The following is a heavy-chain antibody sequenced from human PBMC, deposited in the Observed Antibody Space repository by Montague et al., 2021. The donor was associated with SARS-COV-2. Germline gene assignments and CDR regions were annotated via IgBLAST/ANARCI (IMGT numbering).Heavy chain of an antibody. CDR2: VYYSRSS. Sequence: SETLSLTCTVSGDSVSHDFWTWIRQPPGKGLEWIGYVYYSRSSSYNPSLRSRVNIAVDTSKNQFSLRLSTVTAADTAIYYCARDPAPRGSGTFYDYRGQGTLVAVSS. D-gene: IGHD1-26*01. V-gene: IGHV4-59*02. CDR1: GDSVSHDF. CDR3: ARDPAPRGSGTFYDY. J-gene: IGHJ4*02.